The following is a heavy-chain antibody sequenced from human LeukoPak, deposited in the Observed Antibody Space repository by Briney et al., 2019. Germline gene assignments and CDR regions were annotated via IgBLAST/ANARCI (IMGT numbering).Heavy chain of an antibody. Sequence: GGSLRLSCAASGFTFSSYSMNWVRQAPGKGLEWGSYISSSSSTIYYADSVKGRFTISRDNAKNSLYLQMNSLRAEDTAVYYCARDQHYYNSGSYYIGLDYWGQGTLVTVSS. J-gene: IGHJ4*02. CDR3: ARDQHYYNSGSYYIGLDY. D-gene: IGHD3-10*01. CDR1: GFTFSSYS. CDR2: ISSSSSTI. V-gene: IGHV3-48*01.